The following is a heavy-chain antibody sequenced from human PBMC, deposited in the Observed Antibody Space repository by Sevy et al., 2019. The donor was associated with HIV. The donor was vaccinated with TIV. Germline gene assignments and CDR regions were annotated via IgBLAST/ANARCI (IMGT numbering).Heavy chain of an antibody. CDR1: GGSISSYY. Sequence: SETLCLTCTVSGGSISSYYWSWIRQPPGKGLEWIGYIYYSGSTNYNPSLKSRVTISVDTSKNQFSLKLSSVTAADTAVYYCARDGDCSSTSPCGMDVWGQGTTVTVSS. CDR2: IYYSGST. D-gene: IGHD2-2*01. J-gene: IGHJ6*02. CDR3: ARDGDCSSTSPCGMDV. V-gene: IGHV4-59*13.